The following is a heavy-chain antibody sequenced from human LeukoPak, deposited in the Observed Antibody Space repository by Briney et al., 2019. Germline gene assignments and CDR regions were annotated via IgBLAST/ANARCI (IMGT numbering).Heavy chain of an antibody. Sequence: ASVKVSCKASGYTFTGYYMHWVRQAPGQGLEWMGWINPNSGGTNYAQKFQCRATMTRDTSISTAYMELSRLRSADTAVYYCATIAYCGGDCYKKYNWFDPWGQGTLVTVSS. V-gene: IGHV1-2*02. D-gene: IGHD2-21*02. CDR2: INPNSGGT. J-gene: IGHJ5*02. CDR1: GYTFTGYY. CDR3: ATIAYCGGDCYKKYNWFDP.